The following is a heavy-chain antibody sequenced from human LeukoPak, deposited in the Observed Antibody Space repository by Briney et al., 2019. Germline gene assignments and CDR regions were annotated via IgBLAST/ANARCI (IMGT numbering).Heavy chain of an antibody. CDR3: ARDDYDDYRGPYYYYYMDV. V-gene: IGHV1-69*05. Sequence: SVKVSCKASGGTFSSYAISWVRQAPGQGLEWMGGIIPIFGTANYAQKFQGRVTITTDESTSTAYMELSSLRSEDTAVYYCARDDYDDYRGPYYYYYMDVWGKGTTVTVSS. CDR1: GGTFSSYA. CDR2: IIPIFGTA. D-gene: IGHD4-17*01. J-gene: IGHJ6*03.